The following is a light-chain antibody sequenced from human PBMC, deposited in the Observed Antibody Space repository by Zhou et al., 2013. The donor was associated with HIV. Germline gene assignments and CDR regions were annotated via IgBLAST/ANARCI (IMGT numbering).Light chain of an antibody. Sequence: QSALTQPASVSGSPGQSITISCTGTSSDIGAYNYVYWYQQRPGKAPKLMIYDVNNRPSGVSNRFSGSKSGNTASLTISGLQVEDEADYYCSSHTRINTVTFGGGTKVTVL. CDR2: DVN. J-gene: IGLJ2*01. V-gene: IGLV2-14*01. CDR1: SSDIGAYNY. CDR3: SSHTRINTVT.